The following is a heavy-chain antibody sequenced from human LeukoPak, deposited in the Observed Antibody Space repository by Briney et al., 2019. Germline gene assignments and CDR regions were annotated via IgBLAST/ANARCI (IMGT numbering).Heavy chain of an antibody. CDR1: GYTFTGYS. J-gene: IGHJ4*02. CDR3: ARDSYGDPGQD. CDR2: INPNSGGT. V-gene: IGHV1-2*02. Sequence: ASVKVSCKASGYTFTGYSMHWVRQAPGQGLEWMGRINPNSGGTNYAQKFQGRVTMTRDTSISTAYMELSRLRSDDTAVYYCARDSYGDPGQDWGQGTLVTVSS. D-gene: IGHD4-17*01.